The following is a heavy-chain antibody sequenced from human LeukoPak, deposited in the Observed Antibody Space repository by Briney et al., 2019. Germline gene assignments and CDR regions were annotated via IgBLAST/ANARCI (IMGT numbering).Heavy chain of an antibody. Sequence: GGSLRLSCAASGFTFRNYAMSWVRQAPGKGLEWVSRISTSGGSTYYADSVKGRHTISRDNTKSTLYLQMKSLRAEDTAVYYCAKDPRNYYDSSGYYGKHEIFDIWGQGTMVTVSS. D-gene: IGHD3-22*01. J-gene: IGHJ3*02. CDR3: AKDPRNYYDSSGYYGKHEIFDI. V-gene: IGHV3-23*01. CDR1: GFTFRNYA. CDR2: ISTSGGST.